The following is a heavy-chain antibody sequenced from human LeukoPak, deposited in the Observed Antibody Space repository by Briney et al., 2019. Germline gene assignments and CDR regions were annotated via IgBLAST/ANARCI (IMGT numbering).Heavy chain of an antibody. CDR1: GGTFSSYT. CDR2: IIPILGRA. Sequence: SVKVSCKASGGTFSSYTISWVRQAPGQGLEWMGRIIPILGRANYAQKFQGRVTLTAAKSTSTAYMELSSLRSEDTAVYYCARESVPAAIFTAYWFDPWGQGTLVTVSS. CDR3: ARESVPAAIFTAYWFDP. J-gene: IGHJ5*02. D-gene: IGHD2-2*01. V-gene: IGHV1-69*08.